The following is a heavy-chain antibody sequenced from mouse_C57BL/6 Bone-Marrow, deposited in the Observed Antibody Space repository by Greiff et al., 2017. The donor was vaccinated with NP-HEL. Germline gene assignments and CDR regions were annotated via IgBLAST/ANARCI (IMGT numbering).Heavy chain of an antibody. V-gene: IGHV1-18*01. CDR3: ARRVYYGFAY. CDR1: GYTFTDYN. CDR2: INPNNGGT. Sequence: EVQLQQPGPELVKPGASVKIPCKASGYTFTDYNMDWVKQSHGKSLEWIGDINPNNGGTIYNQKFKGKATLTVDKSSSTAYMELRSLTSEDTAVYYCARRVYYGFAYWGQGTLVTVSA. J-gene: IGHJ3*01. D-gene: IGHD1-1*01.